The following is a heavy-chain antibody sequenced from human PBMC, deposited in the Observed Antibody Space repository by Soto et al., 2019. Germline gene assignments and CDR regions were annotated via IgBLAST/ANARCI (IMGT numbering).Heavy chain of an antibody. CDR1: GGSISTDNYH. Sequence: QVQLQESGPGLVRPSQTLSLTCSVSGGSISTDNYHWTWIRQAPGKGLEWIGYIHYSGSIQFNPSLKSRISMSVGPSKSPCALRLSSVYAEDTAVYFCATADDCGDRDYYGLDVWGQVTTVTLAS. V-gene: IGHV4-30-4*01. CDR2: IHYSGSI. D-gene: IGHD2-21*02. CDR3: ATADDCGDRDYYGLDV. J-gene: IGHJ6*02.